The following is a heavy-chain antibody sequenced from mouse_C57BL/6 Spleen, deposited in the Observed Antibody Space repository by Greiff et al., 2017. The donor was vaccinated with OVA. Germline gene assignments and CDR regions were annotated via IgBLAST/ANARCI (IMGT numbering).Heavy chain of an antibody. D-gene: IGHD3-3*01. CDR2: IYPGSGNT. CDR3: ARVGKGRGYFDY. V-gene: IGHV1-76*01. Sequence: QVQLQQSGAELVRPGASVKLSCKASGYTFTDYYINWVKQRPGQGLEWIARIYPGSGNTYYNEKFKGKATLTAEKSSRTAYMRLSSLTSEDSAVYFCARVGKGRGYFDYWGQGTTLTVSS. CDR1: GYTFTDYY. J-gene: IGHJ2*01.